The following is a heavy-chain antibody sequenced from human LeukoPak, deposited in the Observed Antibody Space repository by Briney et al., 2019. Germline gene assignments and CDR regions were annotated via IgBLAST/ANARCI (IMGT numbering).Heavy chain of an antibody. Sequence: TSETLSLTCTVSGGSISSSSYYWGWIRQPPGKGLEWIGSIYYSGSTYYNPSLKSRVTISVDTSKNQFSLKLSSVTAADTAVYYCARSNYEYFQHWGQGTLVTVSS. J-gene: IGHJ1*01. CDR3: ARSNYEYFQH. CDR1: GGSISSSSYY. V-gene: IGHV4-39*01. CDR2: IYYSGST. D-gene: IGHD4-11*01.